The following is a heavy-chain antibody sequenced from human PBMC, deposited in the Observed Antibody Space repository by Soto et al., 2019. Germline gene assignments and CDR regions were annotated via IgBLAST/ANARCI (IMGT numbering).Heavy chain of an antibody. CDR3: ARSGCSGGSCYSYYFDY. CDR1: GYTFTSYG. Sequence: GASVKVSCEASGYTFTSYGISWVRQAPGQGLEWMGWISAYNGNTNYAQKLQGRVTMTTDTSTSTAYMELRSLRSDDTAVYYCARSGCSGGSCYSYYFDYWGQGTLVTVSS. J-gene: IGHJ4*02. V-gene: IGHV1-18*01. CDR2: ISAYNGNT. D-gene: IGHD2-15*01.